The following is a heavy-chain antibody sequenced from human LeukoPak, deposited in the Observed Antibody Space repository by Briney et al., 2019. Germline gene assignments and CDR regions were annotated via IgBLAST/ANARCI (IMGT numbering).Heavy chain of an antibody. V-gene: IGHV4-34*01. CDR2: INHSGST. CDR3: ARETVPTYYDFWSGYYRDYYYGMDV. CDR1: GGSFSGYY. J-gene: IGHJ6*02. D-gene: IGHD3-3*01. Sequence: SETLSLTCAVYGGSFSGYYWSWIRQPPGKGLEWIGEINHSGSTNYNPSLKSRVTISVDTSKNQFSLKLSSVTAEDTAVYYCARETVPTYYDFWSGYYRDYYYGMDVWGQGTTVTVSS.